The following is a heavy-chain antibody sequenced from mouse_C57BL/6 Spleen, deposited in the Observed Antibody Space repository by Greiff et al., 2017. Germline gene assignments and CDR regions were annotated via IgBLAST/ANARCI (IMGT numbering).Heavy chain of an antibody. CDR2: IHPNSGST. J-gene: IGHJ2*01. Sequence: QVQLQQPGAELVKPGASVKLSCKASGYTFTSYWMHWVKQSPGQGLEWIGMIHPNSGSTNYNEKFKSKATLTVDKSSSTAYMQLSSLTSEDSAGYYCARWGTTVVVDYWGKGTTLTVSS. CDR1: GYTFTSYW. V-gene: IGHV1-64*01. CDR3: ARWGTTVVVDY. D-gene: IGHD1-1*01.